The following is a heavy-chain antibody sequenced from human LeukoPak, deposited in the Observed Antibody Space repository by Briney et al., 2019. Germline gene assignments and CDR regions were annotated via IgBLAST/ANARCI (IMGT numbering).Heavy chain of an antibody. D-gene: IGHD1-14*01. J-gene: IGHJ5*02. CDR3: VRGRTSFDP. Sequence: GGSLRLSCAASGFTFSSYWMHRVRQAPGKGLAWVSRINSDGSSTTYADSVKGRFTISRDNAKNTLYLQMNSLRAEDTAVYYCVRGRTSFDPWGQGTLVTVSS. V-gene: IGHV3-74*01. CDR2: INSDGSST. CDR1: GFTFSSYW.